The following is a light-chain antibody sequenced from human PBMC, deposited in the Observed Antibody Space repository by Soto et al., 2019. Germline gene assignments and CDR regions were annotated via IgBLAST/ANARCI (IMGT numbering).Light chain of an antibody. J-gene: IGKJ3*01. V-gene: IGKV1-9*01. CDR2: AAS. Sequence: DIQLTQSPSFLSASVGDRVTITCRASQGIAGYLAWYQQKPGKAPKLLIYAASTLQSGVPSRLSGSGSGTEFTLTISSLQPEDFATYHCQQLNGYPHTFGPGTKVDIK. CDR3: QQLNGYPHT. CDR1: QGIAGY.